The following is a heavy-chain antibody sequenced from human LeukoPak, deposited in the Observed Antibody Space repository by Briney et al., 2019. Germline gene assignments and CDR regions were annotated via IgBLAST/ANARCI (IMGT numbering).Heavy chain of an antibody. CDR2: ISGNGDYI. CDR1: GFTFISYA. Sequence: GGSLRLSCAASGFTFISYAISWVRQAPGKGLEWVSTISGNGDYIYYADSVKGRFTISRDNSKNTLYLQMNSLRAEDTAIYYCAKYGMTSRSYFDYWGRGTLVTVSS. J-gene: IGHJ4*02. CDR3: AKYGMTSRSYFDY. D-gene: IGHD1-26*01. V-gene: IGHV3-23*01.